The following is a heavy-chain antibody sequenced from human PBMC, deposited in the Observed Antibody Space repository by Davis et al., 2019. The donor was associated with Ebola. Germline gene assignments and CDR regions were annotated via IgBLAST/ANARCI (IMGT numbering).Heavy chain of an antibody. CDR3: ATAAGGYSPTLDY. J-gene: IGHJ4*02. V-gene: IGHV1-2*02. Sequence: ASVKVSCKASGYTFTGYYMHWVRQAPGQGLEWMGWINPNSGGTNYAQKFQGRVTMTRDTSISTAYMELSRLRSDDTAVYYCATAAGGYSPTLDYWGQGTLVTVSS. CDR2: INPNSGGT. CDR1: GYTFTGYY. D-gene: IGHD5-18*01.